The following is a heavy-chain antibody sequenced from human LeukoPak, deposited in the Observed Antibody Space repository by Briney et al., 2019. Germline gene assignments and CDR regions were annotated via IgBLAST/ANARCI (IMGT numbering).Heavy chain of an antibody. D-gene: IGHD3-10*02. J-gene: IGHJ6*02. V-gene: IGHV4-59*08. CDR2: IYYSGST. Sequence: SETLSLTCTVSGGSISSYYWSWIRQPPGKGLEWIGYIYYSGSTNYNPSLKSRVTISVDTSKNQFSLKPSSVAAADTAVYYCARGFVRGVISSYGMDVWGQGTTVTVSS. CDR1: GGSISSYY. CDR3: ARGFVRGVISSYGMDV.